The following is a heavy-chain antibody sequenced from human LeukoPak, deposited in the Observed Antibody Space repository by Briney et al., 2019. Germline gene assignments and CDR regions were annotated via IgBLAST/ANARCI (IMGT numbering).Heavy chain of an antibody. CDR2: INPNSGGT. V-gene: IGHV1-2*02. J-gene: IGHJ4*02. CDR1: GYTFTGYY. D-gene: IGHD3-22*01. CDR3: ARVLGVYYYDSSGYYPPPFDY. Sequence: ASVKVSCKASGYTFTGYYMHWVRQAPGQGLERMGWINPNSGGTNYAQKFQGRVTMTRDTSISTAYMELSRLRSDDTAVYYCARVLGVYYYDSSGYYPPPFDYWGQGTLVTVSS.